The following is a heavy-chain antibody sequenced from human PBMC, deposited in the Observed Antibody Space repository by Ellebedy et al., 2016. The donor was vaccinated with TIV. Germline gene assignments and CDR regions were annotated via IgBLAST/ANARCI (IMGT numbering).Heavy chain of an antibody. D-gene: IGHD5-18*01. CDR1: GYSFTSYW. V-gene: IGHV5-10-1*01. CDR2: IDPSDSYT. Sequence: GESLKISCKGSGYSFTSYWISWVRQMPGKGLEWMGRIDPSDSYTNYSPSFQGHVTISADKSISTAYLQWSSLKASDTAMYYCATSSVDTAMVTYYYYYGMDVWGQGTTVTVSS. CDR3: ATSSVDTAMVTYYYYYGMDV. J-gene: IGHJ6*02.